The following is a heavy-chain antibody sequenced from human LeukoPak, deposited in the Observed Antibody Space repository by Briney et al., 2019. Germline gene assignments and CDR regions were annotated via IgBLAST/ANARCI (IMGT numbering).Heavy chain of an antibody. Sequence: GGSLRLSCAASEFTFSSYSMTWVRQTPGKGLEWVSSISSSSTYIYYADSVKGRFTISRDNAKNSLYLQMNSLRAEDTAVYYCAREPTAMILWGQGTLVTVSS. CDR2: ISSSSTYI. D-gene: IGHD5-18*01. V-gene: IGHV3-21*01. J-gene: IGHJ4*02. CDR3: AREPTAMIL. CDR1: EFTFSSYS.